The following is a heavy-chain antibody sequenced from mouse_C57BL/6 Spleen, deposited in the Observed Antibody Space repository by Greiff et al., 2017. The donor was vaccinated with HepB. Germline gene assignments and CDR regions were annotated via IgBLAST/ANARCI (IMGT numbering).Heavy chain of an antibody. CDR1: GYTFTSYW. CDR3: ASPLYYYGSSYAWFAY. CDR2: INPSNGGT. J-gene: IGHJ3*01. V-gene: IGHV1-53*01. Sequence: QVQLQQPGTELVKPGASVKLSCKASGYTFTSYWMHWVKQRPGQGLEWIGNINPSNGGTNYNEKFKSKATLTVDKSSSTAYMQLSSLTSEDSAVYYCASPLYYYGSSYAWFAYWGQGTLVTVSA. D-gene: IGHD1-1*01.